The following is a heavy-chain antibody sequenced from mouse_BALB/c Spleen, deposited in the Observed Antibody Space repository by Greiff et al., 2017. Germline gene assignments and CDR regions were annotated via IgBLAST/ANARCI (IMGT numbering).Heavy chain of an antibody. CDR3: ARGYDSVAY. V-gene: IGHV5-6-5*01. J-gene: IGHJ3*01. CDR1: GFTFSSYA. Sequence: EVKVVESGGGLVKPGGSLKLSCAASGFTFSSYAMSWVRQTPEKRLEWVASISSGGSTYYPDSVKGRFTISRDNARNILYLQMSSLRSEDTAMYCCARGYDSVAYWGQGTLVTVSA. D-gene: IGHD2-3*01. CDR2: ISSGGST.